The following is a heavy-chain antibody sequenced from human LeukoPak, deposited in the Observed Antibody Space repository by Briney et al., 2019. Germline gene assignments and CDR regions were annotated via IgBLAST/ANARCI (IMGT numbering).Heavy chain of an antibody. J-gene: IGHJ5*02. Sequence: PSETLSLTCTVSGGSISSYYWSWIRQPPGKGLEWIGYIYYSGSTNYNPSLKSRVTISVDTSKNQLSLKLSSVTAADTAVYYCARDLTARNRVEMATVGFDPWGQGTLVTVSS. CDR3: ARDLTARNRVEMATVGFDP. CDR2: IYYSGST. CDR1: GGSISSYY. V-gene: IGHV4-59*01. D-gene: IGHD5-24*01.